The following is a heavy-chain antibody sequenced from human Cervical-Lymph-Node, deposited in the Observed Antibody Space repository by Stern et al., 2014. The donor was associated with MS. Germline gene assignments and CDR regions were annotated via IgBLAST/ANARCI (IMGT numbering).Heavy chain of an antibody. Sequence: EVQLVESGGGLVQPGGSLRLSCAASGFTFSSYAMSWVRQAPGKGLEWVSAISGSGGSTYYAASVKGRVTIPSDNSKNKLFLQMNSLSAEDRAVYYCAKDKEQTYYYDSSGYYPFDYWGQGTLVTVSS. CDR1: GFTFSSYA. CDR3: AKDKEQTYYYDSSGYYPFDY. V-gene: IGHV3-23*04. CDR2: ISGSGGST. D-gene: IGHD3-22*01. J-gene: IGHJ4*02.